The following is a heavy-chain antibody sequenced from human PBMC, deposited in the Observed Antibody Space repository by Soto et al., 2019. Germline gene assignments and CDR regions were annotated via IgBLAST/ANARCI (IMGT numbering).Heavy chain of an antibody. J-gene: IGHJ4*02. V-gene: IGHV3-23*01. CDR3: AKSSPQSSAWAPWES. Sequence: VQLFESGGGLVQPGGSLRLSCAASGFTFWGYAMSWVRQPPGKGLEWVSSINGRGDDTYYADSVKGRFTISRDNSKNTLYLQIDNLRADDTAMFYCAKSSPQSSAWAPWESWGQGTLVTVSS. CDR2: INGRGDDT. D-gene: IGHD1-26*01. CDR1: GFTFWGYA.